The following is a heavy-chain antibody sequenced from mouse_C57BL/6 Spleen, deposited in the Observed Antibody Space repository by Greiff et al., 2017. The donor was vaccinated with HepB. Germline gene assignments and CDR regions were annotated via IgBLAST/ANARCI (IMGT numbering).Heavy chain of an antibody. CDR2: IDPSDSYT. D-gene: IGHD3-2*02. Sequence: QVQLQQPGAELVRPGTSVKLSCKASGYTFTSYWMHWVKQRPGQGLEWIGVIDPSDSYTNYNQKFKGKATLTVDTSSSTAYMQLSSLTSEDSAVYYCARGGRLRGAMDYWGQGTSVTVSS. CDR3: ARGGRLRGAMDY. V-gene: IGHV1-59*01. J-gene: IGHJ4*01. CDR1: GYTFTSYW.